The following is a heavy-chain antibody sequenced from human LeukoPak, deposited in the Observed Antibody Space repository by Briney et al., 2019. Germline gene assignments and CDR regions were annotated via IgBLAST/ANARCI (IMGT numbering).Heavy chain of an antibody. CDR3: SGSGSLPTTYYYYMDV. D-gene: IGHD3-22*01. V-gene: IGHV3-30*02. J-gene: IGHJ6*03. Sequence: PGGSLRLSXAASGFTFSSYGMHWVRQAPGKGLEWVAFIRYDGSNKYYADSVKGRFTISRDNSKNTLYLQMNSLRAEDTAVYYCSGSGSLPTTYYYYMDVWGKGTTVTVSS. CDR1: GFTFSSYG. CDR2: IRYDGSNK.